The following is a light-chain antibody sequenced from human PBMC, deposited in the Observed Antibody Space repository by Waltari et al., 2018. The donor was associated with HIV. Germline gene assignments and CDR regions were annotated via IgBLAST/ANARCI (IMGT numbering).Light chain of an antibody. Sequence: QSALTQPASVSGSPGQSITISCTGTSSDVGGYNYVSWYQQHPGKAPKVMIYEVSNRPSGVSNRFSGSKSGNTASLTISGLRAEDEADYYCTSYTRSSSLVFGGGTKLTVL. CDR1: SSDVGGYNY. V-gene: IGLV2-14*01. CDR2: EVS. CDR3: TSYTRSSSLV. J-gene: IGLJ2*01.